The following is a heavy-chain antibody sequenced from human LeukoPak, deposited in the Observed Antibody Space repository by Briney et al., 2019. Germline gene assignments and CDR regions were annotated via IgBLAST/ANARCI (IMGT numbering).Heavy chain of an antibody. D-gene: IGHD3-10*01. CDR1: GFTFSSYW. V-gene: IGHV3-7*01. CDR3: ARDHLVRGTYYYYYYMDV. CDR2: IKQDGSEK. Sequence: PGGSLRLSCAASGFTFSSYWMSWVRQAPGKGLEWVANIKQDGSEKYYVDSVKGRFTISRDNAKNSLYLQMNSLRAEDTAVYYCARDHLVRGTYYYYYYMDVWGKGTTVTVSS. J-gene: IGHJ6*03.